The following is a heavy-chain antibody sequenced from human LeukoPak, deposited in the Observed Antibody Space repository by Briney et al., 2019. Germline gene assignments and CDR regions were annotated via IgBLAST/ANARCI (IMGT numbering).Heavy chain of an antibody. CDR1: GFTFGTYW. Sequence: PGGSLRLSCAASGFTFGTYWMSWVRQAPGKGQEWVANIKQDGSEEDYVDSVKGRFTISRDNAKNSLFLQMNSLRAEDTAVYYCARVRGGYYFDYWGQGSLVTVSS. D-gene: IGHD3-10*01. J-gene: IGHJ4*02. V-gene: IGHV3-7*01. CDR2: IKQDGSEE. CDR3: ARVRGGYYFDY.